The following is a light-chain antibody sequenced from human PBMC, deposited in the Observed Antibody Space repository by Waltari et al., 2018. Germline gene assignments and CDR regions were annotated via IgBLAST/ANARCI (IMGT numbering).Light chain of an antibody. CDR1: SGSLSTTSY. CDR2: KAN. V-gene: IGLV8-61*01. CDR3: ALYMGSGIWV. Sequence: QTVVTQEPSLSVSPGGTVTLTFALSSGSLSTTSYATWYQQTPGQAPHTLVYKANARSSGVPDRFSCSILGNTAAVTITGAQADYESDYYCALYMGSGIWVFGGGTRLTVL. J-gene: IGLJ3*02.